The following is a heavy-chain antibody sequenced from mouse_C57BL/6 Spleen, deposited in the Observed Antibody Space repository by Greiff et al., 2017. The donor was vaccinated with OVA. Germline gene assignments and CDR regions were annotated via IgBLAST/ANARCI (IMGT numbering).Heavy chain of an antibody. CDR2: ISYDGSN. CDR1: GYSITSCYY. CDR3: ERCYGSSYAY. V-gene: IGHV3-6*01. D-gene: IGHD1-1*01. J-gene: IGHJ3*01. Sequence: EVQLQESGPGLVKPSQSLSLTCSVTGYSITSCYYWNWIRQFPGNKLEWMGYISYDGSNNYNPYIKNRIAITRDTSENQFFLKLNSVTTEDTATYDCERCYGSSYAYWGQGTLVTVSA.